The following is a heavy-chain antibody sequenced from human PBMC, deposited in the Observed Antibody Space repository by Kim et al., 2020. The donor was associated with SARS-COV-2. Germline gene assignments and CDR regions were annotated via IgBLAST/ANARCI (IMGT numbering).Heavy chain of an antibody. D-gene: IGHD3-3*01. CDR2: ISAYNGNT. V-gene: IGHV1-18*01. CDR3: ARAQITIFGVVITFDY. Sequence: ASVKVSCKASGYTFTSYGISWVRQAPGQGLEWMGWISAYNGNTNYAQKLQGRVTMTTDTSTSTAYMELRSLRSDDTAVYYCARAQITIFGVVITFDYWGQGTLVTVSS. J-gene: IGHJ4*02. CDR1: GYTFTSYG.